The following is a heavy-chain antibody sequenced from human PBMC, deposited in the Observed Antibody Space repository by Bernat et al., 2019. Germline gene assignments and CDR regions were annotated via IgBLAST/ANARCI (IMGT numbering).Heavy chain of an antibody. D-gene: IGHD5-18*01. V-gene: IGHV4-4*02. Sequence: QVQLQESGPQLVKPSGTLSLTCVVSGDSISSSAWWSWVRQPPGKGLEWIAEIYHSGSTNYNPSLKSRVTISVDKSKNQFSLKLSSVTAADTAVYYCARVGMSGYSYGYAFYYYYGMDVWGQGTTVTVSS. CDR2: IYHSGST. CDR3: ARVGMSGYSYGYAFYYYYGMDV. CDR1: GDSISSSAW. J-gene: IGHJ6*02.